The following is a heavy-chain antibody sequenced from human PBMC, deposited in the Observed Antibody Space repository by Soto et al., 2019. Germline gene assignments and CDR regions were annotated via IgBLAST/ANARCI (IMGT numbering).Heavy chain of an antibody. D-gene: IGHD1-7*01. CDR2: ISYDGSNK. V-gene: IGHV3-30-3*01. CDR3: ARDLILGRNYVGRLDYYYGMDV. CDR1: GFTFSSYA. Sequence: PGGSLRLSCAASGFTFSSYAMHWVRQAPGKGLEWVAVISYDGSNKYYADPVKGRFTISRDNSKNTLYLQMNSLRAEDTAVYYCARDLILGRNYVGRLDYYYGMDVWGQGTTVTVSS. J-gene: IGHJ6*02.